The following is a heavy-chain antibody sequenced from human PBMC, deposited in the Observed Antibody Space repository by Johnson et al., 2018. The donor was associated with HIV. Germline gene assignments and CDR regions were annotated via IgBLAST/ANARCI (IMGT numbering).Heavy chain of an antibody. J-gene: IGHJ3*02. Sequence: VQLVESGGGVVQPGRSLRLSCAASGFTFSSYAIHWVRQAPGKGLEWVSYISCGGSSIYYAESVKDRFTISRDNTKNSLYLQMNSLRAEDTAVYYCAREGDSSSWLKFDIWGQGTMVTDSS. D-gene: IGHD6-13*01. CDR3: AREGDSSSWLKFDI. V-gene: IGHV3-48*04. CDR2: ISCGGSSI. CDR1: GFTFSSYA.